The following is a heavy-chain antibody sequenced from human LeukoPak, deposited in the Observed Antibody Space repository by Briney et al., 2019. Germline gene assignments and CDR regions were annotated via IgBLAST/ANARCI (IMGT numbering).Heavy chain of an antibody. CDR1: GGSISSNY. Sequence: PSETLSLTCTVSGGSISSNYWSWLPQPPGKGLEWVSSISSSSAHISYADSVKGRFTISRDNAKNSLYLQMNSLRPEDSAMYYCARDSGSYSLNLDYWGQGTLVPVSS. V-gene: IGHV3-21*01. CDR2: ISSSSAHI. D-gene: IGHD1-26*01. CDR3: ARDSGSYSLNLDY. J-gene: IGHJ4*02.